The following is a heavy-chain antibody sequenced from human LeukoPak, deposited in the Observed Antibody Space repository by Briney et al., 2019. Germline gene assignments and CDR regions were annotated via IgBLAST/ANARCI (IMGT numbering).Heavy chain of an antibody. J-gene: IGHJ4*02. D-gene: IGHD1-1*01. CDR1: GGSISSGGYY. CDR2: IYHTGTT. Sequence: PSQTLSLTCTVSGGSISSGGYYWSWIRQPPGKGLEWIGYIYHTGTTYYNPSLKSRVTISVDTSKNQFSLKLSSVTAADTAVYYCARTPAGTMEPFDYWGQGTLVTVSS. V-gene: IGHV4-30-2*01. CDR3: ARTPAGTMEPFDY.